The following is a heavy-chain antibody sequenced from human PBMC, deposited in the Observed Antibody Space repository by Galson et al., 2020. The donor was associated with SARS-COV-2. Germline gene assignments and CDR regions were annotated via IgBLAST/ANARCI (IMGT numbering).Heavy chain of an antibody. V-gene: IGHV3-64D*09. D-gene: IGHD4-4*01. J-gene: IGHJ4*02. Sequence: GESLKISCSASGFIFSEYAMHWVRQAPGKGLEYVSAISPTGGTSFYADSVTGRFTMSRDNSRNTFYLQMTGLRVEDTAFYYCLSYSSTRDNYWGRGTLVTVSS. CDR2: ISPTGGTS. CDR3: LSYSSTRDNY. CDR1: GFIFSEYA.